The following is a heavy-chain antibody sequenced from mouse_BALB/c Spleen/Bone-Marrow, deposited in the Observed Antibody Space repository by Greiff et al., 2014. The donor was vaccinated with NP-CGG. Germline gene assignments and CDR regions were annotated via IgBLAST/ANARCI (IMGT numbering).Heavy chain of an antibody. CDR1: GYTFADYA. V-gene: IGHV1S137*01. CDR3: AREAGPWYFDV. CDR2: ISTYYGDA. Sequence: VQLQESGAELVRPGVSVKISCKGSGYTFADYAMYWVKQSHAKSLEWIGIISTYYGDASYNQKFKGKATMTVDKSSSTAYMELARLTSEDSAICYCAREAGPWYFDVWGAGTTVTVSS. J-gene: IGHJ1*01.